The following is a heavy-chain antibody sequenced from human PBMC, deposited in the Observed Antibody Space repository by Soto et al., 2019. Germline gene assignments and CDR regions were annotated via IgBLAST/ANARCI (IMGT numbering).Heavy chain of an antibody. D-gene: IGHD4-17*01. CDR2: VYATGTS. Sequence: QVQVQESGPGLVKPSETLSLTCSVSGGSMSKFYWSCIRKTAGKGLESMGRVYATGTSDYNPSLRSRIAMSVDISKKTFSLRLRSVTAADTGVYYCVRDGSKTLRDCFDPWGQGILVTVSS. CDR3: VRDGSKTLRDCFDP. V-gene: IGHV4-4*07. J-gene: IGHJ5*02. CDR1: GGSMSKFY.